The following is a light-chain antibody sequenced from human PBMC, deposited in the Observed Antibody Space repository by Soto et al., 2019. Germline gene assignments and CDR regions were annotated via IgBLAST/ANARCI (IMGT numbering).Light chain of an antibody. CDR3: QQYYNTPYT. CDR1: QNILFTSNNKNY. V-gene: IGKV4-1*01. Sequence: DIVMTQSPDSLAVSLGERATINCKSSQNILFTSNNKNYLAWYQQKPGQPPKLLIYWASTLESGVPDRFSGSGSATDFTLTISSLQAEDVAIYYYQQYYNTPYTFGQGNKLEIK. CDR2: WAS. J-gene: IGKJ2*01.